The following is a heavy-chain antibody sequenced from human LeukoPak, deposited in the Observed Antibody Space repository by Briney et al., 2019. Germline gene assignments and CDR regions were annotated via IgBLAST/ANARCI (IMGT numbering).Heavy chain of an antibody. D-gene: IGHD2-8*01. J-gene: IGHJ4*02. CDR1: GFTFSTYW. CDR3: ARDGVAPGLYFDY. CDR2: TKEDGGEK. V-gene: IGHV3-7*01. Sequence: GGSLRLSCAASGFTFSTYWMSWVRQAPGKGLEWVANTKEDGGEKYYVDSVKGRFTISRDNAENSLYLQMNSLRAEDTAVYYCARDGVAPGLYFDYWGQGNLVTVSS.